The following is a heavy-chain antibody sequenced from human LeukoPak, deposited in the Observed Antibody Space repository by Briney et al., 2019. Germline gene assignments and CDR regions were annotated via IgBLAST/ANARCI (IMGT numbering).Heavy chain of an antibody. CDR2: IYPSGGST. J-gene: IGHJ3*02. D-gene: IGHD3-22*01. CDR3: ARAATNYYDSSGYSDAFDI. Sequence: GASVKVSCKASGYTFTSYYIHWVRQAPGQGLEWMGIIYPSGGSTRYAQKFQGRVTMTRDMSTSTVYMELSSLRSEDTAVYYCARAATNYYDSSGYSDAFDIWGQGTLVTVSS. V-gene: IGHV1-46*01. CDR1: GYTFTSYY.